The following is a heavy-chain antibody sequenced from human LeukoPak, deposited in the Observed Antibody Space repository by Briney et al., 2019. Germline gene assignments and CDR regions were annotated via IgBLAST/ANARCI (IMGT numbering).Heavy chain of an antibody. V-gene: IGHV4-59*01. J-gene: IGHJ5*02. Sequence: SETLSLTCTVSGGFISSYYWSWIRQPPGKGLEWSGYIYYSGRTNYNPSLKSRVTISVDTSKNQFSLKLSSVTAADTAVYYCARVSRYYDILTGYQNWFDPWGQGTLVTVSS. CDR1: GGFISSYY. CDR3: ARVSRYYDILTGYQNWFDP. CDR2: IYYSGRT. D-gene: IGHD3-9*01.